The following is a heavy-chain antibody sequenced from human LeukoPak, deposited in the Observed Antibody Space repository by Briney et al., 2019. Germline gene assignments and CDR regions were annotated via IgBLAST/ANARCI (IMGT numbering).Heavy chain of an antibody. J-gene: IGHJ6*02. Sequence: PGRSLRLSCAASGFTFSTSGMHWVRQAPGKGLEWVAVIWNDGSNQYYGASVKGRFTISRDNSKNTLYLQMNSLRAEDTAVYYCAKDSVVFRYCSGGSCYSNYYYYGMDVWGQGTTVTVSS. D-gene: IGHD2-15*01. V-gene: IGHV3-33*06. CDR3: AKDSVVFRYCSGGSCYSNYYYYGMDV. CDR2: IWNDGSNQ. CDR1: GFTFSTSG.